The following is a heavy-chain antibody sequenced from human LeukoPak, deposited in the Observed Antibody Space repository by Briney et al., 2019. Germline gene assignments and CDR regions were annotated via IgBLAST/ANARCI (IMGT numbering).Heavy chain of an antibody. CDR3: ARWDIRGTAHQLDY. V-gene: IGHV3-7*01. Sequence: GGSLRLSCAASGCSLSSHWMSWVRQAPGKGLEWVANINQDGSARYYVDSVKGRFTTSRDNAKNSMYLQMNSLRPEDTAVYYCARWDIRGTAHQLDYWGQGTLVTVSS. D-gene: IGHD5-12*01. J-gene: IGHJ4*02. CDR2: INQDGSAR. CDR1: GCSLSSHW.